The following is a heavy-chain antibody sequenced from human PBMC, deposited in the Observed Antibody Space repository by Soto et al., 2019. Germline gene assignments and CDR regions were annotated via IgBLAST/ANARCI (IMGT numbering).Heavy chain of an antibody. CDR3: VHRGSWGSYRQGRFVP. CDR2: IYWDDKK. J-gene: IGHJ5*02. CDR1: GFSLATVGEG. Sequence: YGPTLVNPTQTLTLTCTVSGFSLATVGEGVGWVRQPPEKALEWLALIYWDDKKVYRPSLESRLAISRDTSKDQVVLTMTNVDPDDTATYFCVHRGSWGSYRQGRFVPCYQETLLTLSS. V-gene: IGHV2-5*02. D-gene: IGHD3-16*02.